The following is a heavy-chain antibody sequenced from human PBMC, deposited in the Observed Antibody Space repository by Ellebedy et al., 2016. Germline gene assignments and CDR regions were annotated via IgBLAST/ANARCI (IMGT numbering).Heavy chain of an antibody. J-gene: IGHJ5*02. D-gene: IGHD2-15*01. Sequence: GGSLRLSCAASGLTLTNFAMSWVRQAPGKGLEWVSSIFGSDNTLYADSVKGRFTISRDNSKNTLYLQMNSLRAEDTAVYYCARGVGSGWFDPWGQGTLVTVSS. V-gene: IGHV3-23*01. CDR1: GLTLTNFA. CDR2: IFGSDNT. CDR3: ARGVGSGWFDP.